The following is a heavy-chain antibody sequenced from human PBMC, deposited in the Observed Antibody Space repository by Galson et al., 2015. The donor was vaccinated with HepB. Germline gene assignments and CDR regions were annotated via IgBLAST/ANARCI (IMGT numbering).Heavy chain of an antibody. CDR1: GYSFTSYW. Sequence: QSGAEVKKPGESLKISCKGSGYSFTSYWIGWVRQMPGKGLEWMGIIYPGDSDTRYSPSFQGQVTISADKSISTAYLQWSSLKASDTAMYYCARQSYYYDSSGYTGGMDVWGQGTTVTVSS. D-gene: IGHD3-22*01. J-gene: IGHJ6*01. CDR3: ARQSYYYDSSGYTGGMDV. CDR2: IYPGDSDT. V-gene: IGHV5-51*01.